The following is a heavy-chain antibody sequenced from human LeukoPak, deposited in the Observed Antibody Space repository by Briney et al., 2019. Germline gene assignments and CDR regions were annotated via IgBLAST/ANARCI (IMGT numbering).Heavy chain of an antibody. CDR2: ISPDGSTT. V-gene: IGHV3-74*01. J-gene: IGHJ4*02. D-gene: IGHD3-16*01. Sequence: GGSLRLSCAASGFTFSNYWIHWLRQAPGEGPVWVSRISPDGSTTHFADSVKGRFTLPRDNADNTVFLQMSSLRADDTAVYFCAREFMIGSSLLRYFDHWGQGTLVSVSS. CDR1: GFTFSNYW. CDR3: AREFMIGSSLLRYFDH.